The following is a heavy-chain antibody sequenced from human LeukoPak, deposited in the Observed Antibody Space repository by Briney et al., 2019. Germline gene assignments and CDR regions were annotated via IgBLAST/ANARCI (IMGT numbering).Heavy chain of an antibody. CDR3: AYTSGYDFSSYYYYYMDV. V-gene: IGHV3-21*01. Sequence: PGGSLRLSCAASGFIFSSYSMNWVRQAPGKGLEWVLSISSGSSYIYYADSVKGRFTISRDNAKNSLYLQMNSLSAEDTAVYYCAYTSGYDFSSYYYYYMDVWGKGTTVTVSS. CDR1: GFIFSSYS. J-gene: IGHJ6*03. CDR2: ISSGSSYI. D-gene: IGHD5-12*01.